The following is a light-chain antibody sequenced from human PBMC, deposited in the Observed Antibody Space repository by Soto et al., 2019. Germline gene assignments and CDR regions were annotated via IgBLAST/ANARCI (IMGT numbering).Light chain of an antibody. Sequence: QAVVTQPRSVSGSPGQSVTISCTGTSSDVGGYNHVSWYQQHPGKAPKVMIYDVIKRPSGVPERFSGSKSGNTASLTISGLQAEDEADYYCCSYAGTYTFVFGSGTKLTVL. CDR3: CSYAGTYTFV. CDR2: DVI. V-gene: IGLV2-11*01. CDR1: SSDVGGYNH. J-gene: IGLJ1*01.